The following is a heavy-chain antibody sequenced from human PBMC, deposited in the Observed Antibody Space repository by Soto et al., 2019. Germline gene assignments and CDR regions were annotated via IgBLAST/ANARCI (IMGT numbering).Heavy chain of an antibody. Sequence: GGSLRLSCAASGFTFSNGWMSWVRQAPGKGLEWVGRIKSKTGGGTTDYAAPVKGRFTISRDDSKNTLYLQMNNLKTEDTAVYYCTTEGPGYCSGGSCQAFDYWGQGTLVTVSS. CDR3: TTEGPGYCSGGSCQAFDY. V-gene: IGHV3-15*01. D-gene: IGHD2-15*01. CDR1: GFTFSNGW. J-gene: IGHJ4*02. CDR2: IKSKTGGGTT.